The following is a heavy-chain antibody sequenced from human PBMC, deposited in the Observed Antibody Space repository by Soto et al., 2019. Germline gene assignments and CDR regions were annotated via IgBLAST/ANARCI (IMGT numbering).Heavy chain of an antibody. CDR1: GFTFSSYA. V-gene: IGHV3-23*01. CDR3: ASMSGGGVVVITGWLRDFDY. Sequence: EVQLLESGGGLVQPGGSLRLSCAASGFTFSSYAMSWVRQAPGKGLEWVSAISGSGGSTYYADSVKGRFTISRDNSKNTLYLQMNSLRAEDTAVYYCASMSGGGVVVITGWLRDFDYWGQGTLVTVSS. D-gene: IGHD3-22*01. J-gene: IGHJ4*02. CDR2: ISGSGGST.